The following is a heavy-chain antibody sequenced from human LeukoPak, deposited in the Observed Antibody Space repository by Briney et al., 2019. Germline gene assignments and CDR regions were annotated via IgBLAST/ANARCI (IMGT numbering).Heavy chain of an antibody. V-gene: IGHV3-23*01. J-gene: IGHJ4*02. D-gene: IGHD3-10*01. CDR3: ARGGVDYYGSGTYYLMYYFDY. CDR2: ISGSGGAS. CDR1: GFTFSSYE. Sequence: PGGSLRLSCAASGFTFSSYEMNWVRQAPGKGLEWVSGISGSGGASYYADSVKGRFTISRDDSHNTLYLQMNSLRAEDTAVYFCARGGVDYYGSGTYYLMYYFDYRGQGALVTVSS.